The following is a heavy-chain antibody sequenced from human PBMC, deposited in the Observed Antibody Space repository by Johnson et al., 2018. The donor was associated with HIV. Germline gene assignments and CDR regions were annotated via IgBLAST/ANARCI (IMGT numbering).Heavy chain of an antibody. CDR2: INWNGGST. CDR1: GFTVSSNY. Sequence: VQLVESGGGLIQPGGSLRLSCVASGFTVSSNYMSWVRQAPGMGLEWVSGINWNGGSTGYADSVKGRFTISRDNSKNTLYLQMNSLRAEDTALYYCAKDLREDECEEWWSDYYDFGRELPCRKSRGQGTMVSVSS. V-gene: IGHV3-66*03. CDR3: AKDLREDECEEWWSDYYDFGRELPCRKS. J-gene: IGHJ3*01. D-gene: IGHD3-3*01.